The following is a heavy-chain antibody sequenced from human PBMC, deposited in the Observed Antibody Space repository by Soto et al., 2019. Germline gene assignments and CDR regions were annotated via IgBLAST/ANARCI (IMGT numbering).Heavy chain of an antibody. CDR1: GFTFSDHY. V-gene: IGHV3-72*01. CDR2: TRNKANSYTT. Sequence: EVQLVESGGGLVQPGGSLRLSCAASGFTFSDHYMDWVRQAPGKGLEWVGRTRNKANSYTTEYAASVKARFTISRDDSKNSLYLQMNSLKTEDTAVYYCARVGFSSGWRAFDYWGQGTLVTVSS. CDR3: ARVGFSSGWRAFDY. J-gene: IGHJ4*02. D-gene: IGHD6-19*01.